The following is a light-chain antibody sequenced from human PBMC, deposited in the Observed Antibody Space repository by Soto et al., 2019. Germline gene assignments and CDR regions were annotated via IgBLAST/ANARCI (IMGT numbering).Light chain of an antibody. CDR2: YGS. Sequence: DIVLKHSPGTLSLSPCERATLSFSASQLVFGYLAWYQQKPGQEPRLHIYYGSDSATRTPARFSGSGSGTDFTLTIRRLEPFDFSVYYHHQRCNWTFGQGTKVDIK. J-gene: IGKJ1*01. CDR3: HQRCNWT. V-gene: IGKV3-11*01. CDR1: QLVFGY.